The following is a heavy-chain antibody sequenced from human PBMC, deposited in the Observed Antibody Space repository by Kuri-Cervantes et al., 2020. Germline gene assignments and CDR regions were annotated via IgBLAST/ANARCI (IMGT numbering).Heavy chain of an antibody. Sequence: LSLTCAASGFTFSDHYMDWVRQAPGKGLEWVGRIRNKGKGYTGEYAASVKGRLTISRDDSKNTLYLQMNSLKTEDTAVYYCTTGYDYVWGSLRSAFDIWGQGTMVTVSS. CDR2: IRNKGKGYTG. CDR3: TTGYDYVWGSLRSAFDI. J-gene: IGHJ3*02. CDR1: GFTFSDHY. D-gene: IGHD3-16*01. V-gene: IGHV3-72*01.